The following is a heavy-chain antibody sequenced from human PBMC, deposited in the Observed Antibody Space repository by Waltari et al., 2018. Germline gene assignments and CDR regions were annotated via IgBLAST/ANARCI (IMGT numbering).Heavy chain of an antibody. CDR2: ISASGRST. CDR1: GFPFSTSA. Sequence: EMHVLESGGGLVQPGGSLRLSCAASGFPFSTSAMTWARQAPGKGLEWVTGISASGRSTYYADSVRGRFTISRDNSNNMVYVQMDSLRVEDTALYYCAKGGTSYRLFEIWGRGTLVTVSS. D-gene: IGHD6-6*01. V-gene: IGHV3-23*01. CDR3: AKGGTSYRLFEI. J-gene: IGHJ3*02.